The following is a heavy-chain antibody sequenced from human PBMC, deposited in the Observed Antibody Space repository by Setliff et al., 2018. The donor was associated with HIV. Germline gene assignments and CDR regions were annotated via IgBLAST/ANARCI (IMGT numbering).Heavy chain of an antibody. J-gene: IGHJ4*02. CDR1: GYTFTDYF. D-gene: IGHD2-8*01. V-gene: IGHV1-2*02. CDR3: ARQFSNSLDY. Sequence: RASVKVSCKTSGYTFTDYFMHWVRQAPGQGLEWMGWIHPNSGGTVYAQKFQGRVTMTRDTSIGTAYMALSRLRSDDTAVYYCARQFSNSLDYWGQGTLVTVSS. CDR2: IHPNSGGT.